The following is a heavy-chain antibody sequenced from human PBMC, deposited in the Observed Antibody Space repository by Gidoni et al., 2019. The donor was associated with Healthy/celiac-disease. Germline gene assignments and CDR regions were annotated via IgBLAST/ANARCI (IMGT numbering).Heavy chain of an antibody. J-gene: IGHJ4*02. V-gene: IGHV3-30-3*01. CDR2: ISYDGSNK. Sequence: QVQLVESGGGVVQPGRSLRLSCAASGFTFSSSAMHWVRQAPGKGLEWVAVISYDGSNKYYADSVKGRFTISRDNSKNTLYLQMNSLRAEDTAVYYCAREGGPGDILTGYYSSYFDYWGQGTLVTVSS. CDR1: GFTFSSSA. D-gene: IGHD3-9*01. CDR3: AREGGPGDILTGYYSSYFDY.